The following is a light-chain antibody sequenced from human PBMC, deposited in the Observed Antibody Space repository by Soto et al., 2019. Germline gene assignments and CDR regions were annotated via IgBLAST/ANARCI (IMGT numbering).Light chain of an antibody. Sequence: DIVLTQSPGTLSLSPGERATLSCGASQSINSRSLAWYQQKPGQAPRLLIYDASSRATGIPDRFSASGSGTDFTLTISSLEPEDFAVYYCQQYVASRGFTFGPGTKVDIK. J-gene: IGKJ3*01. V-gene: IGKV3-20*01. CDR2: DAS. CDR3: QQYVASRGFT. CDR1: QSINSRS.